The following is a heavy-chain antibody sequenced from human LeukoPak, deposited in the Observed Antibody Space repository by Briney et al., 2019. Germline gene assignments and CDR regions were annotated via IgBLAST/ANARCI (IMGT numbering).Heavy chain of an antibody. D-gene: IGHD3-16*01. J-gene: IGHJ6*02. V-gene: IGHV3-7*03. CDR1: XXXFSXYW. CDR2: INHNGNVN. Sequence: GSLRLSCAASXXXFSXYWMXXXRQAPGKGLEWVASINHNGNVNYYVDSVKGRFTISRDNAKNSLYLQMSNLRAEDTAVYFCARGGGLDVWGQGATVTVSS. CDR3: ARGGGLDV.